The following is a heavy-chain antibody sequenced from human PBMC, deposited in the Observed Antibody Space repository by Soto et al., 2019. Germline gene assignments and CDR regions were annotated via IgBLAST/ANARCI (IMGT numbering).Heavy chain of an antibody. CDR2: IYYLGST. D-gene: IGHD3-10*01. CDR3: ARDGYAGSGSTSPAY. Sequence: SETLSLTCSVSGRSISEYFLSWIRQYPGKGLEWIGYIYYLGSTDYNPSLKSRVTTSVDTSKRQFSLRLTSVTAADTDVYYCARDGYAGSGSTSPAYWGPGTQVTV. V-gene: IGHV4-59*01. CDR1: GRSISEYF. J-gene: IGHJ4*02.